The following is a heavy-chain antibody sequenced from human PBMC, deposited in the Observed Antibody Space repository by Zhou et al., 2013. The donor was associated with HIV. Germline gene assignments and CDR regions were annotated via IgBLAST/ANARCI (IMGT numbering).Heavy chain of an antibody. V-gene: IGHV1-2*02. CDR1: GGTFSSYA. Sequence: QVQLVQSGAEVKKPGSSVKVSCKASGGTFSSYAISWVRQAPGQGLEWMGWINPKSGDTNYAQKFQGRVTMTRDTSISTAYMELSRLISDDTAVYYCARDQGGLRFLEWYSGYWGQGNPGSPSPQ. D-gene: IGHD3-3*01. J-gene: IGHJ4*02. CDR3: ARDQGGLRFLEWYSGY. CDR2: INPKSGDT.